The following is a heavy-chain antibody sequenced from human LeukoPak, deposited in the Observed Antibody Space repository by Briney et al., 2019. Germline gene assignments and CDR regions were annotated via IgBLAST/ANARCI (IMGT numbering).Heavy chain of an antibody. CDR3: ARHGPYYDFWSGYYSYYYMDV. V-gene: IGHV4-61*02. CDR2: IYTSGST. J-gene: IGHJ6*03. CDR1: GGSISSGSYY. D-gene: IGHD3-3*01. Sequence: SETLSLTCTVSGGSISSGSYYWSWIRQPAGKGLEWIGRIYTSGSTNYNPSLKSRVTISVDTSKNQFSLKLSSVTAADTAVYYCARHGPYYDFWSGYYSYYYMDVWGKGTTVTVSS.